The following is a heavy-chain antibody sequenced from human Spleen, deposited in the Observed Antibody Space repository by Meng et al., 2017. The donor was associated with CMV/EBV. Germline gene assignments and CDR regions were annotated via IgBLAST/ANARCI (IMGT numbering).Heavy chain of an antibody. CDR2: IYYSGNT. Sequence: DDYYWSWIRQHPGKGLEWIGYIYYSGNTYYNLSLKSRVTMSVDTSKNQFSLKLTSVTAADTAVYSCARARLVMTFGGVIAPTHFDYWGQGTLVTVSS. D-gene: IGHD3-16*01. CDR3: ARARLVMTFGGVIAPTHFDY. J-gene: IGHJ4*02. V-gene: IGHV4-30-4*06. CDR1: DDYY.